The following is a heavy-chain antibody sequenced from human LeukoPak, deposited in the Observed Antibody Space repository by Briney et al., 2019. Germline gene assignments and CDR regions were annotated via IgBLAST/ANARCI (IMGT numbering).Heavy chain of an antibody. V-gene: IGHV1-2*02. Sequence: ASVKVSCKASGYTFRGNYIHWLRQAPGQGLEWMGWIDTNNGDTKSAQKFQGRVAMSRDTSISTAYMDLSSLSPDDAAVYYCARDPSSVTLYFFDYWGQGTLVTVSS. CDR2: IDTNNGDT. J-gene: IGHJ4*02. D-gene: IGHD4-11*01. CDR3: ARDPSSVTLYFFDY. CDR1: GYTFRGNY.